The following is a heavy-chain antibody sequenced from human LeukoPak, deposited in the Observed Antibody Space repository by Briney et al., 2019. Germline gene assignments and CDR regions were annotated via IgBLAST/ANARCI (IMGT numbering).Heavy chain of an antibody. CDR1: GFTFSTYW. CDR3: VRDADISGYYSYSDY. Sequence: GGSLRLSCAAPGFTFSTYWMTWVRQAPGKGLEWVANINQDGSAKNYVDSVKGRLTISRDNAKSLLYLQMNSLRVEDTAVYYCVRDADISGYYSYSDYWGQGILVTVSS. CDR2: INQDGSAK. D-gene: IGHD6-19*01. V-gene: IGHV3-7*01. J-gene: IGHJ4*02.